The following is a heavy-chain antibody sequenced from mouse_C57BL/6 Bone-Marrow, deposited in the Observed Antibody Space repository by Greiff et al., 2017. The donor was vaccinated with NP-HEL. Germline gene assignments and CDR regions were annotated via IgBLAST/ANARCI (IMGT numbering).Heavy chain of an antibody. V-gene: IGHV1-9*01. CDR2: ILPGSGST. D-gene: IGHD1-1*01. J-gene: IGHJ2*01. CDR3: ARERAITTVVATDFDY. Sequence: QVQLQQSGAELMKPGASVKLSCKATGYTFTGYWIEWVKQRPGHGLEWIGEILPGSGSTNYNEKFKGKATFTADTSSNTAYMQLSSLTTEDSAIYYCARERAITTVVATDFDYWGQGNTLTVSS. CDR1: GYTFTGYW.